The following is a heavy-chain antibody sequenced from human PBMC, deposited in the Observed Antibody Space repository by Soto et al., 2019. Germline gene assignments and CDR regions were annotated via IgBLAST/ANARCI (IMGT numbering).Heavy chain of an antibody. J-gene: IGHJ6*02. D-gene: IGHD3-3*01. CDR1: GGTFSSYA. CDR3: ARGRITIFGVVLYYYYGMDV. CDR2: IIPIFGTA. Sequence: GASVKVSCKASGGTFSSYAISWVRQAPGQGLEWMGGIIPIFGTANYAQKFQGRVTITADESTSTAYMELSSLRSEDTAAYYCARGRITIFGVVLYYYYGMDVWGQGTTVTVSS. V-gene: IGHV1-69*13.